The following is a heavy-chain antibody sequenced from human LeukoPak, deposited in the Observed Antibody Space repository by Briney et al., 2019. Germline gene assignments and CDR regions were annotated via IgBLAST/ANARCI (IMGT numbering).Heavy chain of an antibody. V-gene: IGHV1-8*02. CDR2: MNPNSGNT. J-gene: IGHJ5*02. CDR1: GYTFTGYY. D-gene: IGHD6-19*01. Sequence: ASVKVSCKASGYTFTGYYMHWVRQATGQGLEWMGWMNPNSGNTGYAQEFQGRVTMTRNTSISTAYMELSSLRSEDTAVYYCARGWGSGWYDWFDPWGQGTLVTVSS. CDR3: ARGWGSGWYDWFDP.